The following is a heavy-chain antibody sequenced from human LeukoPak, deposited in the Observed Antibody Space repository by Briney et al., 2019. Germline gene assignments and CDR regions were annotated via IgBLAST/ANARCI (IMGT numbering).Heavy chain of an antibody. CDR1: VFTFDDYT. CDR3: AKDLTYESSGSVIDH. CDR2: ISWDGTT. Sequence: PGWSLRLSRAASVFTFDDYTMHGLRPAPSKTLEWVALISWDGTTYYRDSMKGRFTISRDDSQNSLYLQMDTLRTEDTAFYYCAKDLTYESSGSVIDHWGQGTLVTVSS. D-gene: IGHD3-22*01. V-gene: IGHV3-43*01. J-gene: IGHJ4*02.